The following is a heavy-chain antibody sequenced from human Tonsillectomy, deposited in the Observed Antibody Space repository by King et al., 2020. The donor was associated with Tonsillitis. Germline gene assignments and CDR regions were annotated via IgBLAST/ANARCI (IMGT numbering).Heavy chain of an antibody. CDR2: IKRKTDGGTT. CDR3: TTGLNEGSHCSSSSCYDSFDY. V-gene: IGHV3-15*01. J-gene: IGHJ4*02. CDR1: GFTFRNAW. D-gene: IGHD2-2*01. Sequence: VQLVESGGGLVKPGGSLRLSCAASGFTFRNAWMNWVRQAPGKGLEWVGRIKRKTDGGTTDYAAPVKGRFTISRDDSKNMLFLQVNSLKTEDTAVYYCTTGLNEGSHCSSSSCYDSFDYWGQGTLVTVSS.